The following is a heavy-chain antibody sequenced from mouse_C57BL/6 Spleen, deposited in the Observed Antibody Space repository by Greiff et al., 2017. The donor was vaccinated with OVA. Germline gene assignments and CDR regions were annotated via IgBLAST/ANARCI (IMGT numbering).Heavy chain of an antibody. J-gene: IGHJ2*01. Sequence: VQLQQPGAELVKPGASVKLSCKASGYTFTSYWMHWVKQRPGQGLEWIGMIHPNSGSTNYNEKFKSKATLTVDKSSSTAHMQLSSLTSEDSAVYYCARGVYFDYWGQGTTLTVSS. CDR3: ARGVYFDY. V-gene: IGHV1-64*01. CDR1: GYTFTSYW. CDR2: IHPNSGST.